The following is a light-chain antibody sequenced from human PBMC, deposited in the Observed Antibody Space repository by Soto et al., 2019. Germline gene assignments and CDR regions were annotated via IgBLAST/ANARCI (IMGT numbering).Light chain of an antibody. CDR3: QQLNTYPST. CDR1: QGISSY. Sequence: DIQLTQSPSFLSASVGDRVTITCRASQGISSYLAWYQQNPGKAPNLLISGASSLQSGVPSRFSGSGSGTEFTLTISSLQPEDFATYYCQQLNTYPSTFGQGTRRDMK. J-gene: IGKJ5*01. V-gene: IGKV1-9*01. CDR2: GAS.